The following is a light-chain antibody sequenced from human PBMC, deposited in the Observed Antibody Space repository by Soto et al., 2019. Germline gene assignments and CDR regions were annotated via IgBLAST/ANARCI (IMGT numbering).Light chain of an antibody. CDR2: VAS. J-gene: IGKJ4*01. CDR3: QQFDSYPLT. CDR1: QDIGSY. V-gene: IGKV1-9*01. Sequence: DTQLTQSPSFLSASVGDRVTITCRASQDIGSYLAWYQQKPGQVPKLLIYVASILQSGVPSRFSGSGSGTEFTLTISSLQPEDFATYYCQQFDSYPLTFGGGTEVEIK.